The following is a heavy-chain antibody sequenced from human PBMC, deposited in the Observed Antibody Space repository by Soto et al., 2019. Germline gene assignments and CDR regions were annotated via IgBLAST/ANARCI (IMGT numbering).Heavy chain of an antibody. CDR3: AREGYDILTGYSFLAY. D-gene: IGHD3-9*01. Sequence: SETLSLTCTVSGGSVSSSTYYWSWIRRPPGKGLEWIGYIYFSGSTNYNPSLKSRVSISVDTSKNQFPLKLSSVTAADTAVYYCAREGYDILTGYSFLAYWGQGTLVTVSS. CDR1: GGSVSSSTYY. J-gene: IGHJ4*02. CDR2: IYFSGST. V-gene: IGHV4-61*01.